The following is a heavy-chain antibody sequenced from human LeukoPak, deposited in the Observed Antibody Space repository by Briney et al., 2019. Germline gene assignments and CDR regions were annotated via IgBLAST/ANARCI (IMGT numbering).Heavy chain of an antibody. Sequence: PSETLSLTCAVYGGSFSGYYWSWIRQPPGKGLEWIGYIYYSGSTNYNPSLKSRVTISVDTSKNQFSLKLSSVTAADTAVYYCARGPLPGYSSGWYAYYYYYMDVWGKGTTVTVSS. D-gene: IGHD6-19*01. J-gene: IGHJ6*03. CDR2: IYYSGST. CDR3: ARGPLPGYSSGWYAYYYYYMDV. CDR1: GGSFSGYY. V-gene: IGHV4-59*01.